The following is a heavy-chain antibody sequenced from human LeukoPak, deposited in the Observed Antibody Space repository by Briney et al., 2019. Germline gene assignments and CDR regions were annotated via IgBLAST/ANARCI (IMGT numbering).Heavy chain of an antibody. D-gene: IGHD2-2*01. J-gene: IGHJ6*02. CDR2: ISGSGGST. V-gene: IGHV3-23*01. CDR1: GFTFSSYA. CDR3: AKSEGVVAYGMDV. Sequence: GGSLRHSCAASGFTFSSYAMSWVRQAPGKGLEWVSAISGSGGSTYYADSVKGRFTISRDNSKNTLYLQMNSLRAEDMAVYYCAKSEGVVAYGMDVWGQGTTVTVSS.